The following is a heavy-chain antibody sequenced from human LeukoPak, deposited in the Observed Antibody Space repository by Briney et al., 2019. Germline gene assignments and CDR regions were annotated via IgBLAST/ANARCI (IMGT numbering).Heavy chain of an antibody. D-gene: IGHD6-13*01. V-gene: IGHV1-46*01. CDR1: GYTSTSYY. J-gene: IGHJ3*02. CDR3: ARVVWQLRAFDI. Sequence: ASVKVSCKASGYTSTSYYMHWVRQAPGQGLEWMGIINPSGGSTSYAQKFQGRVTMTRDTSTSTVYMELSSLRSEDTAVYYCARVVWQLRAFDIWGQGTMVTVSS. CDR2: INPSGGST.